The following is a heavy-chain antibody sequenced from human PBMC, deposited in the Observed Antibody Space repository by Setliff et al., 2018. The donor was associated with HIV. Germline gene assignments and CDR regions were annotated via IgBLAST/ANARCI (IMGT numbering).Heavy chain of an antibody. CDR2: INQDGSEK. CDR3: ARKLRPGHGVDV. D-gene: IGHD3-10*01. Sequence: GGSLRLSCAAPGFTFSSHWMVWVRQAPGKGLEWVANINQDGSEKNYVESVKGRFTISRDNAENSLYLQMNSLRADDTATYYCARKLRPGHGVDVWGQGTTVTVSS. J-gene: IGHJ6*02. V-gene: IGHV3-7*01. CDR1: GFTFSSHW.